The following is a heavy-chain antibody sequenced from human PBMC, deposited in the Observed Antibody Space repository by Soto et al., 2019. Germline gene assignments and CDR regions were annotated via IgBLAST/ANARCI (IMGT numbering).Heavy chain of an antibody. D-gene: IGHD2-15*01. J-gene: IGHJ4*02. CDR3: AHSPGWYYLDY. CDR1: GASIITQNY. CDR2: IHHSGNT. Sequence: QVQLQESGPGLVEPSGTLTLTCAVSGASIITQNYYNWVRQSPGKGLEWIGEIHHSGNTNFSPSLKSRVTLSVYTSKNQVSLRLSSVTAADTAIYYCAHSPGWYYLDYWGQGALVTVS. V-gene: IGHV4-4*02.